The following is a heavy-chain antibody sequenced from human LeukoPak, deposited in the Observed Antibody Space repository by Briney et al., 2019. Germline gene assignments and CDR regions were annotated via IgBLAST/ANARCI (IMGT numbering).Heavy chain of an antibody. CDR1: GYTFIGYY. V-gene: IGHV1-2*02. J-gene: IGHJ4*02. Sequence: ASVKVSCKASGYTFIGYYMHWVRQAPGQGLEWMGWINPSSGGTNYAQNFQGRVTMTRDTSISTAYMDLSRLRSDDTAVYYCARGLRYFDWLLYFDYWGQGTLVTASS. D-gene: IGHD3-9*01. CDR3: ARGLRYFDWLLYFDY. CDR2: INPSSGGT.